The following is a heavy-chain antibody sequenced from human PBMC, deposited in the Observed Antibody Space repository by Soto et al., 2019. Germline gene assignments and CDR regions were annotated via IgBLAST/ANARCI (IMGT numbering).Heavy chain of an antibody. D-gene: IGHD4-17*01. V-gene: IGHV5-10-1*01. CDR2: IDPSDSYT. J-gene: IGHJ6*02. CDR3: ARPIYGDADYYYYGMDV. Sequence: GESLKISCKGSGYSFTSYWISWVRQMPGKGLEWMGRIDPSDSYTNYSPSFQGHVTTSADKSISTAYLQWSSLKASDTAMYYCARPIYGDADYYYYGMDVWGQGTTVTVSS. CDR1: GYSFTSYW.